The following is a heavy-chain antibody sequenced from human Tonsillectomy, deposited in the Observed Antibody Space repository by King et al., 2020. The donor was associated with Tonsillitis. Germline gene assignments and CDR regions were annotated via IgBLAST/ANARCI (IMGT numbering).Heavy chain of an antibody. CDR1: GFSLNTSGVS. CDR2: IYWNDDK. CDR3: VHRGYDDYYFDY. J-gene: IGHJ4*02. D-gene: IGHD5-12*01. V-gene: IGHV2-5*01. Sequence: ITLKESGPTLVKPPQTLTLTCTFSGFSLNTSGVSVGWIRQTPGKALVWLALIYWNDDKTYSPSLKSRLAITKDTAKNQVVLTLTNMDPVDTATYYCVHRGYDDYYFDYWGQGTLVTVSS.